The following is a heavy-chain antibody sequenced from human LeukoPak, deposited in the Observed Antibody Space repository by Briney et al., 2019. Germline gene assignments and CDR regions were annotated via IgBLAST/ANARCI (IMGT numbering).Heavy chain of an antibody. CDR3: ARAGSGWSFDY. D-gene: IGHD6-19*01. Sequence: SETLSLTCTVSGGSVSTYYWSWIRQPPGKELEWIGYVSHSGNTNCNPSLKSRLTMSLDTSKNHFSLRLSSVNAADTVVYYCARAGSGWSFDYWGEGSLVTVSS. J-gene: IGHJ4*02. CDR1: GGSVSTYY. CDR2: VSHSGNT. V-gene: IGHV4-59*02.